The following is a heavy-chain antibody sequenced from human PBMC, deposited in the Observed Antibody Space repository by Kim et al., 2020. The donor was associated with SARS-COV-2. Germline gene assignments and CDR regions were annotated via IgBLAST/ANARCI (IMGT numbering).Heavy chain of an antibody. CDR3: ARRGGSYPSV. J-gene: IGHJ3*01. V-gene: IGHV3-7*04. Sequence: ENSYGDSVKGRFTISRDNAMNSLYLQMNSLRAEDTAVYYCARRGGSYPSVWGQGTMVTVSS. D-gene: IGHD1-26*01. CDR2: EN.